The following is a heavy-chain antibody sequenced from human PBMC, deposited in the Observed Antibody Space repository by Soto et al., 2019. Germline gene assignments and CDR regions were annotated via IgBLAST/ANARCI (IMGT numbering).Heavy chain of an antibody. Sequence: PSETLSLTCTVSGGSISSYYWSWIRQPPGKGLEWIGYIYYSGITNYNPSLKSRVIISVDTSKNQFSLNLSFVTVADTAVFYCARYKSNYYYGMDVWGQGTTVTVSS. CDR3: ARYKSNYYYGMDV. J-gene: IGHJ6*02. CDR2: IYYSGIT. V-gene: IGHV4-59*01. CDR1: GGSISSYY. D-gene: IGHD1-20*01.